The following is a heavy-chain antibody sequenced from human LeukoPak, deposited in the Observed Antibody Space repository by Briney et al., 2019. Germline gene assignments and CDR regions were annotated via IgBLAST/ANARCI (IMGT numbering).Heavy chain of an antibody. CDR1: GYTFTGHY. CDR2: INPNSGGT. D-gene: IGHD3-10*01. J-gene: IGHJ5*02. CDR3: ARGRPMVRGENWFDP. Sequence: ASVKVSCMASGYTFTGHYMHWVRQAPGQGLEWMGWINPNSGGTNYAQKFQGRVTMTRDTSISTAYMELSRLRSDDTAVYYCARGRPMVRGENWFDPWGQGTLVTVSS. V-gene: IGHV1-2*02.